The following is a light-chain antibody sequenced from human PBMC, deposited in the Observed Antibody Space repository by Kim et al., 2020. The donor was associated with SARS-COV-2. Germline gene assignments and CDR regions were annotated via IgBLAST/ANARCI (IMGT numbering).Light chain of an antibody. CDR2: EAS. CDR3: LQYNNWWA. V-gene: IGKV3-15*01. Sequence: EIVMTQSPATLSVSPGETATLSCMASQSISNNLAWYQQRPGQTPKVLIFEASTRATGVPARFNGSGSGTEFTLTITSLQSEDFAVYYCLQYNNWWAFGQGTKVEI. CDR1: QSISNN. J-gene: IGKJ1*01.